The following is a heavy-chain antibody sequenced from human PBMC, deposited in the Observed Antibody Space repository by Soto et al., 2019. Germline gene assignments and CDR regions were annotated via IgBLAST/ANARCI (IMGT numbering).Heavy chain of an antibody. CDR2: IYYSGST. D-gene: IGHD1-1*01. CDR1: GGSISSYY. V-gene: IGHV4-59*01. Sequence: SETLSLTCTVSGGSISSYYWSWIRQPPGKGLEWIGYIYYSGSTNYKSSLKSRVTISVDTSKNQFSLKLSSVTAADTAVYYCARVSRDAYNPRPDYFDYWGQGTLVTVSS. J-gene: IGHJ4*02. CDR3: ARVSRDAYNPRPDYFDY.